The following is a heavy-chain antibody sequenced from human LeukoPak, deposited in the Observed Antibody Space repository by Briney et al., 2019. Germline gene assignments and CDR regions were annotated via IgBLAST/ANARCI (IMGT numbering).Heavy chain of an antibody. CDR3: ARAYYHGSGSYYNDY. V-gene: IGHV3-48*01. Sequence: GGSLRLSCAASGFSFSSYSMNWVRQAPGKGLEWVSYISGSSSRIYYADSVKGRFTISRDNAKTSLYLQMNSLRAEDTAVYYCARAYYHGSGSYYNDYWGQGTLVTVSS. CDR1: GFSFSSYS. CDR2: ISGSSSRI. J-gene: IGHJ4*02. D-gene: IGHD3-10*01.